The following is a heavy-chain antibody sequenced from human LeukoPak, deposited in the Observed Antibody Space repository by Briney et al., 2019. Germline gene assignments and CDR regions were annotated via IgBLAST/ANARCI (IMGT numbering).Heavy chain of an antibody. Sequence: GASVTVSCKASGYTFTSYDINWVRQAPGQGREWMGWMNPNSGNTDYAQKFQGRVTMTRNTSISTAYMELSSLRSEDTAVYYCARGDEYSSSSVSYYGMDVWGQGTTVTVSS. CDR3: ARGDEYSSSSVSYYGMDV. CDR2: MNPNSGNT. V-gene: IGHV1-8*01. J-gene: IGHJ6*02. D-gene: IGHD6-6*01. CDR1: GYTFTSYD.